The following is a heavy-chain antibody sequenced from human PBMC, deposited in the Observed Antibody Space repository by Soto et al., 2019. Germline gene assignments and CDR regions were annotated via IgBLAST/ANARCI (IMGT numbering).Heavy chain of an antibody. J-gene: IGHJ5*02. D-gene: IGHD2-2*01. CDR1: GGSIGSSSYD. CDR2: LYYTGTT. Sequence: PSETLSLTCSVSGGSIGSSSYDFGWIRQPPGKGLEWIGSLYYTGTTYYNSSLKSRVTISADKSQNQLSLRLSSVTAADTAVYYCGAYCSRTSCYDWFDPWGQGTLVNVSS. V-gene: IGHV4-39*01. CDR3: GAYCSRTSCYDWFDP.